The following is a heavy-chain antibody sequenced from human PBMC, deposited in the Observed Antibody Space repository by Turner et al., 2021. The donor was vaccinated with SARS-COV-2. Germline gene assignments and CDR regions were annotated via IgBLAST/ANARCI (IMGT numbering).Heavy chain of an antibody. J-gene: IGHJ4*02. D-gene: IGHD2-15*01. CDR3: ARVCNGNVCKNFDY. CDR1: GYTFTAYN. CDR2: VTANSGDT. Sequence: QVQLVQSGAEVKKPGASVTVSCKASGYTFTAYNIHWLRQAPGQGLEWIGWVTANSGDTNYAQKLQGRVTMTRDTSISTAYMELSSLRSDDTAVYYCARVCNGNVCKNFDYWCQGTLVTVSS. V-gene: IGHV1-2*02.